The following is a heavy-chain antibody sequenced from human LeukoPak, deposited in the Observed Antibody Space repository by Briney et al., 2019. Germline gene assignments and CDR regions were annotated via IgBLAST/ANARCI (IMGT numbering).Heavy chain of an antibody. CDR2: IYYSGST. CDR3: ARQGGYCSSTSCYRGY. D-gene: IGHD2-2*02. V-gene: IGHV4-59*08. Sequence: PSETLSLTCTVSGGSISSYYWTWIRQPPGKGLEWIGYIYYSGSTNYNPSLKSRVTISVDTSKNQFSLKLSSVTAADTAVYYCARQGGYCSSTSCYRGYWGQGTLVTVSS. CDR1: GGSISSYY. J-gene: IGHJ4*02.